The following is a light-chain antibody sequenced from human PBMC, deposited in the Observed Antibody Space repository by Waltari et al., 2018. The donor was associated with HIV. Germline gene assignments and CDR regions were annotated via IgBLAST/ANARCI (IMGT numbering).Light chain of an antibody. CDR1: KLGDIY. J-gene: IGLJ2*01. Sequence: SYELKQPPSVSVYPGQTANITCSGGKLGDIYVCWYQQRPGQSPVLVMYQDSKRPSGIPGRFSGSNAGNTATLTISGTQAMEAADYDSQAWDSGDFGGGTKRTVL. V-gene: IGLV3-1*01. CDR2: QDS. CDR3: QAWDSGD.